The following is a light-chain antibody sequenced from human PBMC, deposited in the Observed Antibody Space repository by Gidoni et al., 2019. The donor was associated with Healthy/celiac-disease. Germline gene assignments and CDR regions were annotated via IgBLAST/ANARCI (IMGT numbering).Light chain of an antibody. Sequence: DIQMTQSPSSLSASVGDRVTITCRASQSISSYLNWYQQKPGKAPKLLIYAASSLQSGVPSRFSGSGSGTDFTLTISSLPPEYFATYYCQQSYSTPPWTFGQGTKVEIK. J-gene: IGKJ1*01. CDR1: QSISSY. V-gene: IGKV1-39*01. CDR2: AAS. CDR3: QQSYSTPPWT.